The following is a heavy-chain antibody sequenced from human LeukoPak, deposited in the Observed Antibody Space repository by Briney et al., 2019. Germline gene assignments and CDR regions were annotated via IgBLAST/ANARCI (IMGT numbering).Heavy chain of an antibody. J-gene: IGHJ5*02. CDR1: GDSISGAAYY. Sequence: SETLSLTCSVSGDSISGAAYYWSWIRQHPGKGLEWIGYSDYSRGTYYNPSLKSRVTISVDTSKNQFSLELRSVTAADTAVYFCARDGYYGSGKFDPWGQGTLVTVSS. D-gene: IGHD3-10*01. CDR3: ARDGYYGSGKFDP. V-gene: IGHV4-31*03. CDR2: SDYSRGT.